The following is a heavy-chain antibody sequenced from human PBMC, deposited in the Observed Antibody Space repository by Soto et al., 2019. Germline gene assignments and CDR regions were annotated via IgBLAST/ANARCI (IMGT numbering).Heavy chain of an antibody. CDR2: IIPMFGTA. J-gene: IGHJ4*02. CDR3: ASGIQRWLRRINNGYSG. CDR1: GGTFSTYA. Sequence: QVQLVQSGAEVKKPESSVKVSCKAPGGTFSTYAISWVRQAPGQGLEWMGGIIPMFGTANYAQRFQDRVTIPADDSTHTVSMELSSLSSEDTAVYFCASGIQRWLRRINNGYSGWGQGTLVTVSS. D-gene: IGHD5-12*01. V-gene: IGHV1-69*12.